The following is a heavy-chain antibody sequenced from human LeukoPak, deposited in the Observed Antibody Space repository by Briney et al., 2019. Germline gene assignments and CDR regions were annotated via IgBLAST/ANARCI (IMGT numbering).Heavy chain of an antibody. J-gene: IGHJ5*02. Sequence: SETLSLTCAVYGGSFSGYYWSWIRQPPGKGLEWIGEINHSGSTYYNPSLKSRVTISVDTSKNQFSLKLSSVTAADTAVYYCARHYGPWGQGTLVTVSS. CDR1: GGSFSGYY. CDR3: ARHYGP. D-gene: IGHD3-16*01. V-gene: IGHV4-34*01. CDR2: INHSGST.